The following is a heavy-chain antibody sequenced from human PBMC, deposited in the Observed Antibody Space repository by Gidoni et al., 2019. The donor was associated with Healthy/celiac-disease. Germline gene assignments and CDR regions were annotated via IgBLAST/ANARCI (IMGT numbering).Heavy chain of an antibody. CDR1: GFTFSSYA. CDR2: ISGSGGST. Sequence: EVKLLASGGGLVQPGGSLRRSVAASGFTFSSYAMSWFIQAPGKGLGWAAAISGSGGSTYYADSVKGRFTISRDNSKNTLYLQMNSLRAEDTAVYYCASKVVPGIFDYWGQGTLVPVSS. J-gene: IGHJ4*02. CDR3: ASKVVPGIFDY. V-gene: IGHV3-23*01. D-gene: IGHD2-2*01.